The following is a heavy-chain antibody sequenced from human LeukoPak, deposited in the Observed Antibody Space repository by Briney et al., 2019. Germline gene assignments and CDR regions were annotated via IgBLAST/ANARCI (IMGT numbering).Heavy chain of an antibody. J-gene: IGHJ3*02. CDR2: IYTSGST. D-gene: IGHD6-13*01. CDR3: ARDLFSSSWYANDAFDI. V-gene: IGHV4-61*02. CDR1: GGSISSGSCY. Sequence: SETLSLTCTVSGGSISSGSCYWSWIRQPAGKGLEWIGRIYTSGSTNYNPSLKSRVTISVDTSKNHASLKLSSVTAADTAVYYCARDLFSSSWYANDAFDIWGQGTMVTVSS.